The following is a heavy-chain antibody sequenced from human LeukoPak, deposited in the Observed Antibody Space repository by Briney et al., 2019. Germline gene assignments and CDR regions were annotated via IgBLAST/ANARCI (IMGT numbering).Heavy chain of an antibody. V-gene: IGHV3-7*01. CDR2: IKQGGSEK. CDR3: ARARERWLQTALVY. D-gene: IGHD5-24*01. CDR1: GFTFSSYW. Sequence: GGSLTLFCAASGFTFSSYWMSWVRQAPGKGLEGVANIKQGGSEKYYVDSVKGRFTISRDNAKNSLYLQMNSLRAEDTAVYYCARARERWLQTALVYWGQGALVTVSS. J-gene: IGHJ4*02.